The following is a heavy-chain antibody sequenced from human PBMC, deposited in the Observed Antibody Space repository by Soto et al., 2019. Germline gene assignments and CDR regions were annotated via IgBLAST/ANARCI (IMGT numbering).Heavy chain of an antibody. J-gene: IGHJ6*02. V-gene: IGHV3-33*01. CDR3: ARGGRYCSCGSCPYYFYGMDV. CDR2: IWYDGSNK. Sequence: RLSCAASGFTFSSYGMHWVRQAPGKGLEWVAVIWYDGSNKYYADSVKGRFTISRDNSKNTLYLQMNSLRAEDTAVYYCARGGRYCSCGSCPYYFYGMDVWGQGTRVTVSS. D-gene: IGHD2-15*01. CDR1: GFTFSSYG.